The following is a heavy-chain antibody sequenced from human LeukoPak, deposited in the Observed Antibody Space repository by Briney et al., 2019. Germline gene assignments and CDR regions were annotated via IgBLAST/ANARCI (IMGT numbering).Heavy chain of an antibody. Sequence: SETLSLTCTVSGGSISSYYWSWIRQPPGKGLAWFGEINHSGSTNYNPSLKSRVTISVDTSKNQCSVKLSSVTAADTAVYYCARSIRGYSSGWYYFDYWGQGTLITVSS. J-gene: IGHJ4*02. CDR1: GGSISSYY. CDR3: ARSIRGYSSGWYYFDY. V-gene: IGHV4-34*01. CDR2: INHSGST. D-gene: IGHD6-19*01.